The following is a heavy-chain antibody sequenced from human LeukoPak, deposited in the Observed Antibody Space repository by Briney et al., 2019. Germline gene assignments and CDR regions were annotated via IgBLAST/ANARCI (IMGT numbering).Heavy chain of an antibody. Sequence: TGGSLRLSCAASGFTFSSYAMHWVRQAPGKGLEWVAVISYDGSNKYYADSVKGRFTISRDNSKNTLYLQMNSLRAEDTAVYYCAKEPLEMGSSSDDYTELYFDYWGQGTLVTVSS. D-gene: IGHD6-6*01. V-gene: IGHV3-30-3*01. CDR1: GFTFSSYA. J-gene: IGHJ4*02. CDR3: AKEPLEMGSSSDDYTELYFDY. CDR2: ISYDGSNK.